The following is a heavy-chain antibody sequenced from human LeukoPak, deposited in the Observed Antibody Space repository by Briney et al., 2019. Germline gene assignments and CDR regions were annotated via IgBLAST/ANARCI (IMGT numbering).Heavy chain of an antibody. D-gene: IGHD3-10*01. CDR2: IRYDGSNK. J-gene: IGHJ6*02. V-gene: IGHV3-30*02. Sequence: GGSLRLSCAASGFTFSSYGMHWVRQAPGKGLEWVAFIRYDGSNKYYADSVKGRFTISRDNSKNTLYLQMNSLRAEDTAVYYCARDLPTYYYGSGSYYNHLGSYGMDVWGQGTTVTVSS. CDR3: ARDLPTYYYGSGSYYNHLGSYGMDV. CDR1: GFTFSSYG.